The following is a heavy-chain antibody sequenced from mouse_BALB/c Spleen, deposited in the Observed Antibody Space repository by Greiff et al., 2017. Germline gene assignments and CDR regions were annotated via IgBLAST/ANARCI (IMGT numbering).Heavy chain of an antibody. J-gene: IGHJ2*01. CDR3: ARGGLYYFDY. CDR1: GYSITSDYA. Sequence: EVQLVESGPGLVKPSQSLSLTCTVTGYSITSDYAWNWIRQFPGNKLEWMGYISYSGSTSYNPSLKSRISITRDTSKNQFFLQLNSVTTEDTATYYCARGGLYYFDYWGQGTTLTVSS. CDR2: ISYSGST. V-gene: IGHV3-2*02. D-gene: IGHD3-1*01.